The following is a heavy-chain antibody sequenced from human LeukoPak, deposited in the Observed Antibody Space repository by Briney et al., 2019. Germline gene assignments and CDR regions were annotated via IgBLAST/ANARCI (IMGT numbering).Heavy chain of an antibody. D-gene: IGHD3-9*01. CDR1: GFTFSSYS. CDR2: ISSSSRYI. CDR3: ARDLYYDILTGYFDPFDY. J-gene: IGHJ4*02. V-gene: IGHV3-21*01. Sequence: GGSLRLSCAASGFTFSSYSMNWVRQAPGKGLEWVSSISSSSRYIYYADSVKGRLTISRDNAKNSLYLQMNSLRAEDTAVYYCARDLYYDILTGYFDPFDYWGQGTLVTVSS.